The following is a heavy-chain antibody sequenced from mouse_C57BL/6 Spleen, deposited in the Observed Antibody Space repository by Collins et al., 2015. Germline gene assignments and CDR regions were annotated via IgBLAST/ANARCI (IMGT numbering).Heavy chain of an antibody. V-gene: IGHV1-22*01. D-gene: IGHD1-1*01. CDR2: INPNNGGT. CDR1: GYTFTDYN. Sequence: EVQLQQSGPELVKPGASVKMSCKASGYTFTDYNMHWVKQSHGKSLEWIGYINPNNGGTSHNQKFKGKATLTVNKSSSTAHMELRSLTSEDSAVYYCTRGGLTTVEAPGAMDYWGQGTSVTVSS. J-gene: IGHJ4*01. CDR3: TRGGLTTVEAPGAMDY.